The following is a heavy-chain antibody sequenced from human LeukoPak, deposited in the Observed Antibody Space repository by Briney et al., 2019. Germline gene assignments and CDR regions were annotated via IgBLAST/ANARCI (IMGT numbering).Heavy chain of an antibody. CDR2: IGISSGNT. Sequence: GGSLRLSCAGSGFTFSAYSMNWVRQAPGKGLEWMSYIGISSGNTKYADSVKGRFTISGDKAKNSLYLQMNSLRVEDTAVYYCARDYKYAFDNWGQGTLVTVSS. D-gene: IGHD5-24*01. CDR1: GFTFSAYS. CDR3: ARDYKYAFDN. J-gene: IGHJ4*02. V-gene: IGHV3-48*01.